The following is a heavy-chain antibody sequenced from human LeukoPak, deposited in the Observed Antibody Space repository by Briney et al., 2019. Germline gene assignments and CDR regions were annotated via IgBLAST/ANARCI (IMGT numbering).Heavy chain of an antibody. J-gene: IGHJ4*02. V-gene: IGHV1-2*02. CDR2: INPNSGDT. CDR1: PYTFTDNS. D-gene: IGHD3-10*01. CDR3: ARENSFGSGSDIFDS. Sequence: ASVKVSCKASPYTFTDNSIHGVREAPGQGPQWMGWINPNSGDTHYARNFQDRVTLTRDTSLSTAYMELTSLRSDDTAMYYCARENSFGSGSDIFDSWGQGTLVTVSS.